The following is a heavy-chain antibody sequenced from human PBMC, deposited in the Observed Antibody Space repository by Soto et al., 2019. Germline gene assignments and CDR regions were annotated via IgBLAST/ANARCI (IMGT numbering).Heavy chain of an antibody. Sequence: QVQLQESGPGLVKPSETLSLTCTVSGGSISSYYWSWIRQPPGKGLEWIGYIYYSGSTNYNPSLKSRVTISVDTSKNHFSLKLSSVTAADTAVYYCARSHRGAFDIWGQGTMVTVSS. CDR2: IYYSGST. CDR3: ARSHRGAFDI. CDR1: GGSISSYY. J-gene: IGHJ3*02. V-gene: IGHV4-59*01.